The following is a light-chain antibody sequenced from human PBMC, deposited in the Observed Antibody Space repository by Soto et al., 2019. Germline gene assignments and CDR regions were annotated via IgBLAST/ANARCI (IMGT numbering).Light chain of an antibody. V-gene: IGLV2-14*01. CDR3: SSYTSSSRV. CDR2: DVS. CDR1: SSDVGGYNY. Sequence: QSALTQPASVSGSPGQSITISCTGTSSDVGGYNYVSWYQQHPGKAPKLMIYDVSNRPSGVSNRFSGSKSGNTASLTISGLQAEDEADYYCSSYTSSSRVFGGWTQLTVL. J-gene: IGLJ2*01.